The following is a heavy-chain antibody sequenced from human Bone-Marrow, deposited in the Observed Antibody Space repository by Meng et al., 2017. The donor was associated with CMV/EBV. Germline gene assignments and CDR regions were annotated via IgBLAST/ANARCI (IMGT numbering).Heavy chain of an antibody. D-gene: IGHD3-3*01. CDR3: ARHLVTIFGVVIAYPDYFDY. CDR1: GGSISSSTYH. Sequence: GSLRLSCTVSGGSISSSTYHWGWIRQPPGKGLEWIGSIHNSGTTYYNPSLKSRVTISVDTSKNQFSLKLSSVTAADTAVYYCARHLVTIFGVVIAYPDYFDYWGQGTLVTVSS. V-gene: IGHV4-39*01. J-gene: IGHJ4*02. CDR2: IHNSGTT.